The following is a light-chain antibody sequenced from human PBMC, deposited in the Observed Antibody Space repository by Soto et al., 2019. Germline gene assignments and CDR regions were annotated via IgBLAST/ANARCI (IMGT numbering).Light chain of an antibody. J-gene: IGLJ1*01. V-gene: IGLV2-8*01. Sequence: QSALTRAPSASGAVGQSVTISCTGTSSHVGAYNYVSWYQQHPGKAPKLMIYEVTRRPSGVPDRFSGSKSGNTASLNVSGLQAEDEADYYCCSYADNTDYVFGTGTKATVL. CDR2: EVT. CDR1: SSHVGAYNY. CDR3: CSYADNTDYV.